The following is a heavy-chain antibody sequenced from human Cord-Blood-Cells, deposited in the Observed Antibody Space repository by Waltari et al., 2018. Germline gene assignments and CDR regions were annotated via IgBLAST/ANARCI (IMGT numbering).Heavy chain of an antibody. V-gene: IGHV4-34*01. D-gene: IGHD3-22*01. CDR1: GGSFSGYY. Sequence: QVQLQQWGAGLLKPSETLSLTCAVYGGSFSGYYWSWIRQPPGKGLEWIGEINHSGSTNYNPSLKSRVTISVDTSKNQFSLKLSSVTAADTAVYYCARRPIRPYDRSGFDYWGQGTLVTVSS. J-gene: IGHJ4*02. CDR2: INHSGST. CDR3: ARRPIRPYDRSGFDY.